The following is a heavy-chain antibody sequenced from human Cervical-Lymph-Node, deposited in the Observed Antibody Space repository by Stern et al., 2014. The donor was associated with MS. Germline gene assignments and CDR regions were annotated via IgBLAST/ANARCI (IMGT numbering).Heavy chain of an antibody. D-gene: IGHD2-15*01. CDR1: CYTFTSYG. CDR3: AIGLLGSENAFDI. Sequence: VQLVQSGAEVKKPGASVKVSCKASCYTFTSYGISWVRQAPGQGLEWMGWISAYKCNANYAQKLQGRVSMTTDTSTSTAYMELRSLRSDDTTVYYCAIGLLGSENAFDIWGQGTMVTVSS. CDR2: ISAYKCNA. V-gene: IGHV1-18*01. J-gene: IGHJ3*02.